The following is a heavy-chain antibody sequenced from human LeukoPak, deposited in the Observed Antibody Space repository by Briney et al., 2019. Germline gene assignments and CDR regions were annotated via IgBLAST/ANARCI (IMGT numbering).Heavy chain of an antibody. CDR2: IYKVGNT. J-gene: IGHJ4*02. Sequence: GGSLRLSCAASGFTVSNNYMSWVRQAPGKGLEWVSVIYKVGNTFYADSVKGRFTISRDNSKNTLNLQMNSLRVGDTAVYYCVTRGTTGTKYLEHWGQGSLVTVSS. CDR1: GFTVSNNY. CDR3: VTRGTTGTKYLEH. D-gene: IGHD1-1*01. V-gene: IGHV3-53*01.